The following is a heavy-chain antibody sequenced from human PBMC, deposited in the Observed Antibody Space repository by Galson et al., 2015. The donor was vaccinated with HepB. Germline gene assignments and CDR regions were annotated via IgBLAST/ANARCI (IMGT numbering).Heavy chain of an antibody. Sequence: SETLSLTCTVSGGSISSYYWSWIRQPPGKGLEWIGYIYYSGSTNYNPSLKSRVTISVDTSKNQFSLKLSSVTAADTAVYYCAGLHSGSYSGIDYWGQGTLVTVSS. D-gene: IGHD1-26*01. J-gene: IGHJ4*02. CDR3: AGLHSGSYSGIDY. V-gene: IGHV4-59*08. CDR1: GGSISSYY. CDR2: IYYSGST.